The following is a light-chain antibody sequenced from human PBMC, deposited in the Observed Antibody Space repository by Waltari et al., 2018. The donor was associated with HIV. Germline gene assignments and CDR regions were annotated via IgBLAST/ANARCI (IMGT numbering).Light chain of an antibody. CDR2: WAS. CDR1: QSVLYSSNNDNY. CDR3: QQYYSTPCS. V-gene: IGKV4-1*01. J-gene: IGKJ2*04. Sequence: DIVMTQSPDSLAVSLGERATINCKSSQSVLYSSNNDNYLAWYQQKAGQPPKLLIYWASTRESGVPCRFSGSGSGTDFTLTISSLQAEDVAVYYCQQYYSTPCSFGQGTKLEIK.